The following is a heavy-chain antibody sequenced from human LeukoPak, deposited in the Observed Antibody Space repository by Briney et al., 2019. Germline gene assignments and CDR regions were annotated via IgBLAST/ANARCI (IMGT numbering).Heavy chain of an antibody. V-gene: IGHV4-34*01. D-gene: IGHD3-9*01. CDR2: INHSGST. CDR3: ARGHFDWLNRRAPVRFDP. CDR1: GGSFSGYY. J-gene: IGHJ5*02. Sequence: PSETLSLTCAVYGGSFSGYYWNWIRQPPGKGLEWIGEINHSGSTNYNPSLKSRVTISVDTSKNQFSLKLSSVTAADTAVYYCARGHFDWLNRRAPVRFDPWGQGTLVTVSS.